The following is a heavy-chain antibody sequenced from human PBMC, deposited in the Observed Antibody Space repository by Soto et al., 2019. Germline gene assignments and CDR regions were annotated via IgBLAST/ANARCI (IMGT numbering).Heavy chain of an antibody. Sequence: QVQLVESGGGVVQPGRSLRLSCAASGFTFSSYGMHWVRQAPGKGLEWVAVISYDGSNKYYADSVKGRFTISRDNSKNTLYLQMNSLRAEDTAVYYCAKVVIAARIYYYYYGMDVW. CDR1: GFTFSSYG. CDR3: AKVVIAARIYYYYYGMDV. CDR2: ISYDGSNK. D-gene: IGHD6-6*01. J-gene: IGHJ6*01. V-gene: IGHV3-30*18.